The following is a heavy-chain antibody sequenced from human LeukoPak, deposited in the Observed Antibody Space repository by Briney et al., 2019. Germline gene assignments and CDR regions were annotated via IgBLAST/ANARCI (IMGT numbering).Heavy chain of an antibody. V-gene: IGHV3-21*01. D-gene: IGHD3-22*01. CDR1: GFTFSSYS. CDR2: ISSSSSYI. J-gene: IGHJ4*02. Sequence: PGGSLRLSCAASGFTFSSYSMNWVRQAPGKGLEWVSSISSSSSYIYYADSVKGRFTISRDNAKNSLYLQMNSLRAEDTAVYYCATDPYYYDSSGYCWGQGTLVTVSS. CDR3: ATDPYYYDSSGYC.